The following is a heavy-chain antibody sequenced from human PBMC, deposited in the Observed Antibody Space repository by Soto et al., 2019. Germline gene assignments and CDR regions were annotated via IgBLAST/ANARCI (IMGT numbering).Heavy chain of an antibody. V-gene: IGHV3-49*03. CDR3: TRVRLLWFGERFFFDY. J-gene: IGHJ4*02. CDR1: GFTFGDYA. CDR2: IRSKAYGGTT. Sequence: GGSLRLSCTASGFTFGDYAMSWFRQAPGKGLEWVGFIRSKAYGGTTEYAASVKGRFTISRDDSKSIAYLQMNSLKTEDTAVYYCTRVRLLWFGERFFFDYWGQGTLVTVSS. D-gene: IGHD3-10*01.